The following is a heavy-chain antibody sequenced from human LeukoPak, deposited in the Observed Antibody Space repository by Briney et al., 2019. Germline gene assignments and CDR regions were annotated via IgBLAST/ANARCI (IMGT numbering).Heavy chain of an antibody. CDR1: GFTFSGYT. Sequence: PGGSLRLSCAASGFTFSGYTMTWVRQAPGKGLEWASAISGGGGGTYYADSVKGRFTISRDNSKNTLYLQVNSLRAEDTAVYYCAKGGKWDVTPFDYWGQGTLVTVSS. CDR3: AKGGKWDVTPFDY. D-gene: IGHD1-26*01. V-gene: IGHV3-23*01. J-gene: IGHJ4*02. CDR2: ISGGGGGT.